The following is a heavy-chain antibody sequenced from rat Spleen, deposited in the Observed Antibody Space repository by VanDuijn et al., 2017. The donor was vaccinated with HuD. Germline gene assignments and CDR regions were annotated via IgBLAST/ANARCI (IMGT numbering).Heavy chain of an antibody. CDR1: GFIFNNYW. D-gene: IGHD4-1*01. CDR3: ASLNGGGDYFDY. Sequence: EVQLVESGGGLVQPGRTLKLSCVASGFIFNNYWMTWIRQAPGKGLEWVASISHSGGNTYYSDSVKGRFTISRDNAKSTLYLQMDSLRSEDTATYYCASLNGGGDYFDYWGQGVMVTVSS. V-gene: IGHV5-31*01. J-gene: IGHJ2*01. CDR2: ISHSGGNT.